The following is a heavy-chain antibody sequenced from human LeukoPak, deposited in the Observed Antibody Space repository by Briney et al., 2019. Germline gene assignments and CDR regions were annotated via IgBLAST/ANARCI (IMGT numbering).Heavy chain of an antibody. J-gene: IGHJ6*02. D-gene: IGHD2-2*01. CDR2: IKSKTDGGTT. CDR3: TTGVGDIVVVPAAKCPGCYYYGMDV. Sequence: GGSLRLSCAASGFTFSNAWMSWVRQAPGKGLEWVGRIKSKTDGGTTDYAAHVKGRFTISRDDSKNTLCLQMNSLKTEDTAVYYCTTGVGDIVVVPAAKCPGCYYYGMDVWGQGTTVTVSS. V-gene: IGHV3-15*01. CDR1: GFTFSNAW.